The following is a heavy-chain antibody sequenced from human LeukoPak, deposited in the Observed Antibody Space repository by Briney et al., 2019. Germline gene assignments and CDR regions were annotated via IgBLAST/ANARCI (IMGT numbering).Heavy chain of an antibody. Sequence: GASVKVSCKASGYTFTSYAMNWVRQAPGQGLEWMGWINTNTGNPTYAQGFTGRFVFSLDTSVSTAYLQISSLKAEDTAVYYCARAAVLLWFGELSQWTLDYWGQGTLVTVSS. V-gene: IGHV7-4-1*02. J-gene: IGHJ4*02. CDR3: ARAAVLLWFGELSQWTLDY. D-gene: IGHD3-10*01. CDR1: GYTFTSYA. CDR2: INTNTGNP.